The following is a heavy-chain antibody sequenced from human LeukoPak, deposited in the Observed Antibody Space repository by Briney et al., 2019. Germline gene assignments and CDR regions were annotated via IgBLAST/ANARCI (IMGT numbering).Heavy chain of an antibody. D-gene: IGHD1-26*01. J-gene: IGHJ4*02. CDR3: AKRVGATHFEN. Sequence: GGSLRLSCAASGFTFRSYAMSWVRQAPGKGLEWVSAISEGGGNINYADSVKDRFTISRDNSKNMLFLQMNSLRSEDTAVYYCAKRVGATHFENWGQGTLATVSS. CDR1: GFTFRSYA. CDR2: ISEGGGNI. V-gene: IGHV3-23*01.